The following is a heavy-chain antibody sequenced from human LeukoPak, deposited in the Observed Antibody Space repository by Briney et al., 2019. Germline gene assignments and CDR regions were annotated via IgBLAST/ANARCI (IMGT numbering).Heavy chain of an antibody. V-gene: IGHV1-18*01. CDR1: GYTFTSYG. J-gene: IGHJ3*02. Sequence: ASVKVSCKASGYTFTSYGISWVRQAPGQGLEWMGWISAYNGNTNYAQKLQGRVTMTTDTSTSTAYMELRSLRSDDTAVYYCARGDLGGSGSWYGDAFDIWGQGTMVTVSS. CDR2: ISAYNGNT. CDR3: ARGDLGGSGSWYGDAFDI. D-gene: IGHD6-13*01.